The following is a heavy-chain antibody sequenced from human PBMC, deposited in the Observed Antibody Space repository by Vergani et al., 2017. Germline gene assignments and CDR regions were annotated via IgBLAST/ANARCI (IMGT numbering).Heavy chain of an antibody. V-gene: IGHV3-23*01. CDR2: ISGSGGST. Sequence: EVQLFESGGGLVQPGGSLRLSCAASGFTFSSYAMSWVRQAPGKGLEWVSAISGSGGSTYYADSVKGRFTISRDNSKNTLYLQMNSLRAEDTAVYYCAKVAGYCGGDCYPYYFDYWGQGTLVTVSS. CDR1: GFTFSSYA. D-gene: IGHD2-21*02. CDR3: AKVAGYCGGDCYPYYFDY. J-gene: IGHJ4*02.